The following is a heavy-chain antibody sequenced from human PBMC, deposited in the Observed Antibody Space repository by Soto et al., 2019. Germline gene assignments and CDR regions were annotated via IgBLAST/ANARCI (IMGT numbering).Heavy chain of an antibody. CDR1: GGTFSSYT. V-gene: IGHV1-69*02. D-gene: IGHD2-15*01. Sequence: ASVNVSCKASGGTFSSYTISWVRQAPGQGLEWMGRIIPILGIANYAQKFQGRVTITADKSTSTAYMELSRLRSEDTAVYYCARYRCSGGSCYPVLDYWGQGTLVTASP. CDR3: ARYRCSGGSCYPVLDY. J-gene: IGHJ4*02. CDR2: IIPILGIA.